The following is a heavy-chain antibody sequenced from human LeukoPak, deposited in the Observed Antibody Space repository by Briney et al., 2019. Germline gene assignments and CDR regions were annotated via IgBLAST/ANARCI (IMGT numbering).Heavy chain of an antibody. Sequence: PGRSLRLSCTASGFNFGDYAMSWVRQAPGKGLEWVSYIRSSGSTMYYADSVKGRFTISRDNAKNSLFLQMNSLRAEDTAVYYCARVRSGGYFDFWGQGTLVTVSS. CDR2: IRSSGSTM. D-gene: IGHD3-3*01. CDR3: ARVRSGGYFDF. V-gene: IGHV3-48*03. J-gene: IGHJ4*02. CDR1: GFNFGDYA.